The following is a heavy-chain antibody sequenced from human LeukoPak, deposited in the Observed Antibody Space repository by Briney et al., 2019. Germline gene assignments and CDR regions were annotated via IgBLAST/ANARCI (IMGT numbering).Heavy chain of an antibody. Sequence: GGSLRLPCAASGFTFDDYGMSWVRQAPGKGLEWVSGINWNGGSTGYADSVKGRFTISRDNAKNSLYLQMNSLRAEDTALYHCARALRRGVAYYFDYWGQGTLVTVSS. D-gene: IGHD2-21*01. CDR1: GFTFDDYG. J-gene: IGHJ4*02. CDR3: ARALRRGVAYYFDY. CDR2: INWNGGST. V-gene: IGHV3-20*01.